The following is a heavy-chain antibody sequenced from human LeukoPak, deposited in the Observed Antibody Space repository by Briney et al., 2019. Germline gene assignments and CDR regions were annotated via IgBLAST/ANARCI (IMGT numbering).Heavy chain of an antibody. J-gene: IGHJ4*02. Sequence: SETLSLTCTVSGGSMSTFYWSWIRHPAGKGLEWIGRIYGSGTTNYNPALKSRVTMSVDTSKKQFSLKLTPVTAADTAVYYCARDGSSWPFFESWGQGTLVTVSS. CDR3: ARDGSSWPFFES. D-gene: IGHD6-13*01. CDR1: GGSMSTFY. CDR2: IYGSGTT. V-gene: IGHV4-4*07.